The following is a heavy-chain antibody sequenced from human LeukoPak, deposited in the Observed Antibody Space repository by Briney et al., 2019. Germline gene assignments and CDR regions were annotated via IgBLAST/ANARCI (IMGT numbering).Heavy chain of an antibody. CDR3: ARTTTGSDY. CDR1: GGSISSYY. D-gene: IGHD1-26*01. J-gene: IGHJ4*02. V-gene: IGHV4-59*01. CDR2: IYYSGST. Sequence: SETLSLTCTGSGGSISSYYWSWIRQPPGKGLEWIGYIYYSGSTNYNPSLKSRVTISVDTSKNQFSLKLSSVTAADTAVYYCARTTTGSDYWGQGTLVTVSS.